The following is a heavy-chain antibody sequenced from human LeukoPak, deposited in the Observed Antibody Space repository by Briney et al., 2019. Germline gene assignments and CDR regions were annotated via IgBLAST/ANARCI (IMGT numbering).Heavy chain of an antibody. CDR2: IFYSGST. Sequence: SETLSLTCTVSRGPISSSSYYWGWIRQPPGKGLEWLGSIFYSGSTYYNPPLKSRVPIPVDTSMKQFTLKLSSVTDADTLVSYDARDSLTGYSGYDLGDYWGQGTLVTVSA. CDR1: RGPISSSSYY. J-gene: IGHJ4*02. V-gene: IGHV4-39*06. D-gene: IGHD5-12*01. CDR3: ARDSLTGYSGYDLGDY.